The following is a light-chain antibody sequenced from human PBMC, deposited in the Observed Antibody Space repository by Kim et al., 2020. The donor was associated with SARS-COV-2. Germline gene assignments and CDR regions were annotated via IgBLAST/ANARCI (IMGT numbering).Light chain of an antibody. CDR2: EDN. Sequence: TVAVSCPPTSGSLASYYVQWYQHRPGSSPTTVIYEDNQRPSGVPDRFSGSIDSSSNSASLTISGLKTEDEADYYCQSFDSTNHVFGGGTKLTVL. CDR3: QSFDSTNHV. V-gene: IGLV6-57*01. CDR1: SGSLASYY. J-gene: IGLJ3*02.